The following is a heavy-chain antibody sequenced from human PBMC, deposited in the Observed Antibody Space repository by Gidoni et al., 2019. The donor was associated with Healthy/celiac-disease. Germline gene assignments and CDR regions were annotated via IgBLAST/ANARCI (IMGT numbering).Heavy chain of an antibody. J-gene: IGHJ4*02. CDR2: IRSKAYGGTT. CDR1: GFTFGAYA. CDR3: TRVRIVATNTFLFDY. Sequence: EVQLVESGGGLVKPGRSLRLSCTASGFTFGAYAMSWFRQAPGKGLEWVGFIRSKAYGGTTEYAASVKGRFTISRDDSKSIAYLQMNSLKTEDTAVYYCTRVRIVATNTFLFDYWGQGTLVTVSS. D-gene: IGHD5-12*01. V-gene: IGHV3-49*05.